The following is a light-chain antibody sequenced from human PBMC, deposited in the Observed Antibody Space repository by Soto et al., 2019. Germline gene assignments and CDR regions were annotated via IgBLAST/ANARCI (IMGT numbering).Light chain of an antibody. V-gene: IGKV1-5*01. CDR1: QSINNR. CDR2: GAS. CDR3: QQFIDGWT. J-gene: IGKJ1*01. Sequence: IQMTQSPSTLSASIGDRVTITCRASQSINNRLAWYQQMPGKAPNLLIYGASSLESGVPSRFRGSGSETEFTLTISGLQPDDFATYYCQQFIDGWTFGQGTKVDIK.